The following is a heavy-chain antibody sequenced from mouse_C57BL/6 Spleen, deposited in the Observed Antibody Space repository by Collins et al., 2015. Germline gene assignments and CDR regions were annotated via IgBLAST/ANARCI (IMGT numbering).Heavy chain of an antibody. J-gene: IGHJ1*03. CDR2: INPNNGGT. CDR3: ARGYYGYFDV. V-gene: IGHV1-26*01. D-gene: IGHD2-2*01. Sequence: ASGYTFTDYYMNWVKQSHGKSLEWIGDINPNNGGTSYNQKFKGKATLTVDKSSSTAYMELRSLTSEDSAVYYCARGYYGYFDVWGTGTTVTVSS. CDR1: GYTFTDYY.